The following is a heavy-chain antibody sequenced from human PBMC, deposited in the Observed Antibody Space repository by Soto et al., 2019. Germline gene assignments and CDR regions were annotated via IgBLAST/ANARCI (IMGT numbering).Heavy chain of an antibody. Sequence: GGSLRLSCAASGFTFSSYGMHWVRQAPGKGLEWVAVISYDGSNKYYADSVKGRFTISRDNSKNTLYLQMNSLRAEDTAVYYCARSRGIAARLYYYYGMDVWGQGTTVTVSS. J-gene: IGHJ6*02. V-gene: IGHV3-30*03. CDR3: ARSRGIAARLYYYYGMDV. CDR1: GFTFSSYG. D-gene: IGHD6-6*01. CDR2: ISYDGSNK.